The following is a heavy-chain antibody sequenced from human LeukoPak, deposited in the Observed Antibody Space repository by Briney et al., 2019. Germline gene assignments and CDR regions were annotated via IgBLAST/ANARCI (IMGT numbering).Heavy chain of an antibody. J-gene: IGHJ4*02. CDR3: AKVKTRITMIVVVNRSGYFDY. D-gene: IGHD3-22*01. V-gene: IGHV3-23*01. Sequence: ETLSLTCAVSGGSISSGGYSWSWVRQAPGKGLEWVSAISGSGGSTYYADSVKGRFTISRDNSKNTLYLQMNSLRAEDTAVYYCAKVKTRITMIVVVNRSGYFDYWGQGTLVTVSS. CDR2: ISGSGGST. CDR1: GGSISSGGYS.